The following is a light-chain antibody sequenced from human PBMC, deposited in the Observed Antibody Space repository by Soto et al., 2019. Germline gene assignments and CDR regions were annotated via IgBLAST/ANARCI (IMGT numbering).Light chain of an antibody. Sequence: EIVLTQSPGTLSLSPGERATLFCGASQTVTNNYLAWYQQKPGQAPRLLVDDAYRRATGIPDRFSGSGSGTDFTLTISRVEPEDFAVYYCQQCATSPRTFGQGTKVEIK. V-gene: IGKV3-20*01. CDR2: DAY. CDR3: QQCATSPRT. J-gene: IGKJ1*01. CDR1: QTVTNNY.